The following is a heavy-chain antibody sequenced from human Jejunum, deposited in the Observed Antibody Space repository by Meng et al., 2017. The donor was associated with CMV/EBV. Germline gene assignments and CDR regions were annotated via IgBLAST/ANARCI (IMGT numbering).Heavy chain of an antibody. CDR3: AKGDCTSSSCHYYFDY. J-gene: IGHJ4*02. Sequence: TFSNHWMHWVRRAPGKGLVWVARISTDGSSTSYADSVKGRFTISRDNAMNTLYLQMNSLRAEDTAVYYCAKGDCTSSSCHYYFDYWGQGTLVTVSS. CDR2: ISTDGSST. CDR1: TFSNHW. D-gene: IGHD2-2*01. V-gene: IGHV3-74*01.